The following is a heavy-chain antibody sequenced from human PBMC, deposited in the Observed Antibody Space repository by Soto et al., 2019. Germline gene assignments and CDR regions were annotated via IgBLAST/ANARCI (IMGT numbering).Heavy chain of an antibody. V-gene: IGHV3-23*01. J-gene: IGHJ4*02. CDR2: ISGSGGST. Sequence: GGSLRLSCAASGFTFSSYAMSWVRQAPGKGLEWVSAISGSGGSTYYADSVKGRFTISRDNSKNTLYLQMNSLRAEDTAVYYCAKVLRYFDWLPLDFDYWGQGTLVTVSS. CDR3: AKVLRYFDWLPLDFDY. D-gene: IGHD3-9*01. CDR1: GFTFSSYA.